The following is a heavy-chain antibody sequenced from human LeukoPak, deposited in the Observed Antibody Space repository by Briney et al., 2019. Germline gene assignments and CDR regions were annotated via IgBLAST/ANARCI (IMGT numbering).Heavy chain of an antibody. CDR2: ISYDGSNK. J-gene: IGHJ5*02. CDR3: AKIPPTP. Sequence: PGGSLRLSCAASGFTFSSYAMHWVRQAPGKGLEWVAVISYDGSNKYYADSVKGRFTISRDNSKNTLYLQMNSLRAEDTAVYYCAKIPPTPWGQRTLVTVSS. CDR1: GFTFSSYA. V-gene: IGHV3-30*04. D-gene: IGHD2-21*01.